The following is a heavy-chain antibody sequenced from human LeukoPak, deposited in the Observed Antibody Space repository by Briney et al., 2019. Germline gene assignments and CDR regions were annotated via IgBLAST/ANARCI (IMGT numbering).Heavy chain of an antibody. Sequence: GESLRLSCAASGFSFTTYPMSWVRQPPGKGLEWVSVIMDNGGRTFYADSVKGRFTISRDNSKNTLYLQMNSLSAEDSAIYYCARLWRGSYPRFFDFWGQGTLVTVSS. CDR1: GFSFTTYP. V-gene: IGHV3-23*01. D-gene: IGHD4/OR15-4a*01. CDR3: ARLWRGSYPRFFDF. J-gene: IGHJ4*02. CDR2: IMDNGGRT.